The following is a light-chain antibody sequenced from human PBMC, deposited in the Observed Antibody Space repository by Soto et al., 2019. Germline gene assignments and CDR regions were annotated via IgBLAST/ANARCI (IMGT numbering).Light chain of an antibody. Sequence: EIVLTQSPATLSLSPGERATLSCRASQSVSSNLAWYQQKPGQAPRLLIFGASSRATGIPARFIGNGSGTEFTLTISSLQSEDFAVYYCQQYNNWWTFGQGTKVDIK. CDR1: QSVSSN. CDR3: QQYNNWWT. V-gene: IGKV3D-15*01. J-gene: IGKJ1*01. CDR2: GAS.